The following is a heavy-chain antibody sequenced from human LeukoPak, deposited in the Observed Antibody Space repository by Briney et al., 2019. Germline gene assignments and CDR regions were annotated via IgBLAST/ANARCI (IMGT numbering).Heavy chain of an antibody. J-gene: IGHJ4*02. CDR1: GGSISSSSYY. CDR3: ARDQWLGPGYFDY. V-gene: IGHV4-39*07. CDR2: IYYSGST. Sequence: SETLSLTCTVSGGSISSSSYYWGWIRQPPGKGLEWIGSIYYSGSTYYNPSLKSRVTISVDTSKNQFSLKLSSVTAADTAVYYCARDQWLGPGYFDYWGQGTLVTVSS. D-gene: IGHD6-19*01.